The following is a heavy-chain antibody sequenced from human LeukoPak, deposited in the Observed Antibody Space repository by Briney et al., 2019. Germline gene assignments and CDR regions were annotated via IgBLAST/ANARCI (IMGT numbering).Heavy chain of an antibody. J-gene: IGHJ6*03. V-gene: IGHV4-38-2*02. CDR3: ARDPALYMDV. CDR2: IYHSGRT. Sequence: PSETLSLTCTVSGYSISSGCYWGWIRQPPGKGLEWIGSIYHSGRTYHNPSLKSRVTISVDTSKNQFSLKLSSVTAADTAVYYCARDPALYMDVWGKGTTVTISS. CDR1: GYSISSGCY.